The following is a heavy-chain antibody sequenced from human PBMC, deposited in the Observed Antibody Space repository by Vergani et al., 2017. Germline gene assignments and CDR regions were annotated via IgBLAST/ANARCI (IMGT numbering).Heavy chain of an antibody. CDR2: IIPILGIA. Sequence: QVQQVQSWAEVKKPGSSVKVSCKASGGTFSSYTISWVRQAPGQGLEWMGRIIPILGIANYAQKFQGRVTITRDTAASTAYMELSSLRSEDTAVYYCARASMIAADYWGQGTLVTVSS. J-gene: IGHJ4*02. V-gene: IGHV1-69*02. D-gene: IGHD3-22*01. CDR3: ARASMIAADY. CDR1: GGTFSSYT.